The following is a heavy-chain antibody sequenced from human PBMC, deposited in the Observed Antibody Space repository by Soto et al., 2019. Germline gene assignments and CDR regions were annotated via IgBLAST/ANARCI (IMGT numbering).Heavy chain of an antibody. J-gene: IGHJ4*02. CDR1: GYTFTSYD. CDR3: ARGVDAGLDY. V-gene: IGHV1-8*01. CDR2: MSPQSGNT. Sequence: GASVKVSCKASGYTFTSYDINWVRQATGQGLEWMGWMSPQSGNTGYAQNFQGRVIMTRDTSINTAYLELSSLRSEDTAVYYCARGVDAGLDYWGQGALVTVS. D-gene: IGHD6-13*01.